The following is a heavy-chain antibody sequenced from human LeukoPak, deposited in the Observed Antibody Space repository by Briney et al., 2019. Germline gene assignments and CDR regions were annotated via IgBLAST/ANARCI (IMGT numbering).Heavy chain of an antibody. Sequence: PGGSLRLSCTASGFTFSSYGMHWVREAPGKGLEWVAVISYDGSNKYYADSVKGRFTISRDNSKNTLYLQMNSLRAEDTAVYYCAKEGSIFGVVIRPYYFGYWGQGTLVTVSS. CDR2: ISYDGSNK. V-gene: IGHV3-30*18. D-gene: IGHD3-3*01. J-gene: IGHJ4*02. CDR1: GFTFSSYG. CDR3: AKEGSIFGVVIRPYYFGY.